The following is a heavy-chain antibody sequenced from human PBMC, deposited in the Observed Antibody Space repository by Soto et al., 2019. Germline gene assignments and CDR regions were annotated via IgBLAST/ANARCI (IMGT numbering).Heavy chain of an antibody. CDR2: IYYSGST. V-gene: IGHV4-31*03. Sequence: SETLCLTCTVSGGSISSGGYYWSWIRQHPGKGLEWIGYIYYSGSTYYNPSLKSRVTISVDTSKNQFSLKLSSVTAADTAVYYCARSEGGLWSGYFILGGMDVWGQGPTVT. J-gene: IGHJ6*02. D-gene: IGHD3-3*01. CDR1: GGSISSGGYY. CDR3: ARSEGGLWSGYFILGGMDV.